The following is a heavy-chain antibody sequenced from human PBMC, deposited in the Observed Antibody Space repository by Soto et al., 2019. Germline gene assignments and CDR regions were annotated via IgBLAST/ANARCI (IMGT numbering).Heavy chain of an antibody. CDR2: ISGSGGST. CDR3: AKAPYSSSFPTYNWFDP. CDR1: GFTFSSYA. J-gene: IGHJ5*02. Sequence: QPGGSLRLSCAASGFTFSSYAMNWVRQAPGKGLEWVSAISGSGGSTYYADSVKGRFTISRDNSKNTLYLQMNSLRAEDTAVYYCAKAPYSSSFPTYNWFDPWGQGTLVTVSS. D-gene: IGHD6-13*01. V-gene: IGHV3-23*01.